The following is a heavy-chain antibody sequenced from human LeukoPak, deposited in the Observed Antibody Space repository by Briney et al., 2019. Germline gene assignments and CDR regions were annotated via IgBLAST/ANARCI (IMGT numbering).Heavy chain of an antibody. CDR2: ISGYNGNT. Sequence: GASVKVSCKASGYTFSNYGITWVRQAPGQGLEWMGWISGYNGNTNYAQKFQGRVTMTTDTSSNTASMELRSLRSDDTAVYYCARDRPAGIAAVVPFDFWGQGTLVTVSS. CDR3: ARDRPAGIAAVVPFDF. D-gene: IGHD6-13*01. CDR1: GYTFSNYG. V-gene: IGHV1-18*01. J-gene: IGHJ4*02.